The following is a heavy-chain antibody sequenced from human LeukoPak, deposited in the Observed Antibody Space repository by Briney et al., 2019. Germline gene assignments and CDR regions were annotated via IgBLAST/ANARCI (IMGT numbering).Heavy chain of an antibody. Sequence: GGPLRLSCAASGFTFGDTWMNWVRQVPGQGLEWVANIKQDGSEKFYVASVKGRFTISRDNGKSSLYLQMNSLRAEDTALYYCATSYDMGWLIGYWGQGTLVTVSS. D-gene: IGHD3/OR15-3a*01. J-gene: IGHJ4*02. CDR1: GFTFGDTW. CDR3: ATSYDMGWLIGY. V-gene: IGHV3-7*03. CDR2: IKQDGSEK.